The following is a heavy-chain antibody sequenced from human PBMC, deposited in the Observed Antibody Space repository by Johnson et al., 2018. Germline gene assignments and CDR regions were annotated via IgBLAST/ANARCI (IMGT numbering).Heavy chain of an antibody. J-gene: IGHJ3*01. CDR3: VRERAPFEAFDF. Sequence: VQLQESGGGVVQPGRSLRLSCAASGFMFSTYGMHWVRKAPGKGLEWAAVIWRDGNHNYLSDSVKGRFTFSRDNSRNTLDLQMNSLGVEDTASYFCVRERAPFEAFDFWGQGTMVTVSS. V-gene: IGHV3-33*01. CDR2: IWRDGNHN. CDR1: GFMFSTYG.